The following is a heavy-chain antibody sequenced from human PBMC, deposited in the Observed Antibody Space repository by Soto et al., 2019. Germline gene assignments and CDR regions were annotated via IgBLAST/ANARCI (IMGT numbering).Heavy chain of an antibody. D-gene: IGHD6-13*01. CDR3: ARDRGSRSSYSSSWNYYYGMDV. CDR2: IIPIFGTA. CDR1: GGTFSSYA. J-gene: IGHJ6*02. V-gene: IGHV1-69*13. Sequence: SVKVSCKASGGTFSSYAISWVRQAPGQGLEWMGGIIPIFGTANYAQKFQGRVTITADESTSTAYMELSSLRSEDTAVYYCARDRGSRSSYSSSWNYYYGMDVWGQGTTVTVSS.